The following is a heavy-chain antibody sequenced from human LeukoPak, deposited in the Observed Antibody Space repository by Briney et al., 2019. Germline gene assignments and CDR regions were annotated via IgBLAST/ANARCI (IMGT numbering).Heavy chain of an antibody. D-gene: IGHD3-10*01. J-gene: IGHJ3*02. CDR3: AKDRGPRVMFDAFDI. V-gene: IGHV1-46*01. CDR2: INRSGGNT. CDR1: GDTFTSDY. Sequence: ASVKVSCKASGDTFTSDYIHWVRQAPGQGLEWMGVINRSGGNTFYTQKFQGRVTMTTDMSTSTVYMELSSLRAEDTAVYYCAKDRGPRVMFDAFDIWGQGTMVTVSS.